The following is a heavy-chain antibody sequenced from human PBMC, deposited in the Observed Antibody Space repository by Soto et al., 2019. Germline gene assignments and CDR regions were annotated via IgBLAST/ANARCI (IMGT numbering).Heavy chain of an antibody. J-gene: IGHJ6*02. CDR2: ISYDGSNK. D-gene: IGHD3-10*01. CDR1: GFTFSSYA. V-gene: IGHV3-30-3*01. CDR3: ARDPSRGFGEKYYYYYGMDV. Sequence: GGSLRLSCAASGFTFSSYAMHWVRHAPGKGLEWVAVISYDGSNKYYADSVKGRFTISRDNSKNTLYLQMNSLIAEDTAVYYCARDPSRGFGEKYYYYYGMDVWGQGTTVTVSS.